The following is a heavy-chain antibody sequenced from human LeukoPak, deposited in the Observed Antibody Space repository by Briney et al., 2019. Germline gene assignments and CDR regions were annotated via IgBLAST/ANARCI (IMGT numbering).Heavy chain of an antibody. CDR2: FDPEDGEI. D-gene: IGHD4-17*01. CDR1: GYTLTELS. J-gene: IGHJ4*02. Sequence: ASVKVSCKVSGYTLTELSMHWVRQAPGKGLEWMGGFDPEDGEIIYAQKFQGRVTMTEDTSTSTAYMELRSLRSDDTAVYYCARDLTPTTVTTFYYWGQGTLVTVSS. V-gene: IGHV1-24*01. CDR3: ARDLTPTTVTTFYY.